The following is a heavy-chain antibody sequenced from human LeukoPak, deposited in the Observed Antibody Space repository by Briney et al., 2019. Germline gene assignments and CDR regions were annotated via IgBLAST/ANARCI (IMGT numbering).Heavy chain of an antibody. CDR1: GSTFSSYA. CDR3: VRGVFDY. J-gene: IGHJ4*02. D-gene: IGHD3-10*01. V-gene: IGHV3-64D*06. Sequence: PGGSLRLSCSASGSTFSSYAMHWVRQAPGKGLEYVSTISSNGGSTYYADSVKGRFTISRDNSKNMLYLQMSSLRTEDTAVFYCVRGVFDYWGRGTLVTVSS. CDR2: ISSNGGST.